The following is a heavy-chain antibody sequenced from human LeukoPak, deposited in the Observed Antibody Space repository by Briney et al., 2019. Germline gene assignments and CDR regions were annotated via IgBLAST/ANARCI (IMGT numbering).Heavy chain of an antibody. D-gene: IGHD3-22*01. CDR1: GYTFTNFG. CDR3: ARSYETGGYYYWYFDL. Sequence: VASVKVSCKAFGYTFTNFGITWVRQAPGQGLEWMGWINPYNGNTQYAQRLQGRVSMTKDTSTSTAYMELRSLTSDDLAVYYCARSYETGGYYYWYFDLWGRGTLVTVSS. CDR2: INPYNGNT. J-gene: IGHJ2*01. V-gene: IGHV1-18*03.